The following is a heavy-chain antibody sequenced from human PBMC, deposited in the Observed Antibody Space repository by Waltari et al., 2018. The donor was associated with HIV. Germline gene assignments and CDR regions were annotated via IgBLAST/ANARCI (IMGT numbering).Heavy chain of an antibody. CDR3: ARGPHFDWLLSDFDY. D-gene: IGHD3-9*01. V-gene: IGHV3-74*01. CDR1: GFTFSSNW. CDR2: INSDGSST. Sequence: EVQLVESGGGLVQPGGSLRLSCAASGFTFSSNWMHWVRQAPGKGLVWGSRINSDGSSTSYADAVKGRFTISRDNAKNTLYLQMNSLRAEDTAVYYCARGPHFDWLLSDFDYWGQGTLVTVSS. J-gene: IGHJ4*02.